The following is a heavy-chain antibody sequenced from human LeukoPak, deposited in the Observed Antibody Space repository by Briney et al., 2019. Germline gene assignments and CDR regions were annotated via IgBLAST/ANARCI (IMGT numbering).Heavy chain of an antibody. Sequence: GGSLRLSCEPSGFPFSSYWMLWVRQAPGKGLVWVSRISGDGTIKTYADFVRGRFIVSRDNTKNILYLQMNSLKVEDTATYFCSRSQFDYWGQGVLVTVSS. J-gene: IGHJ4*02. CDR2: ISGDGTIK. CDR1: GFPFSSYW. CDR3: SRSQFDY. V-gene: IGHV3-74*03.